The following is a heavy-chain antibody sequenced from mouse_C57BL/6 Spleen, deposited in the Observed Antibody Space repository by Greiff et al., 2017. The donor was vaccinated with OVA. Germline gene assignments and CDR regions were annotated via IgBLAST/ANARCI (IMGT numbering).Heavy chain of an antibody. CDR2: IYPGDGDT. CDR1: GYAFSSSW. Sequence: VKLQESGPELVKPGASVKISCKASGYAFSSSWMNWVKQRPGKGLEWIGRIYPGDGDTNYNGKFKGKATLTADKSSSTAYMQLSSLTSEDSAVYFCAPLRLPYYYAMDYWGQGTSVTVSS. CDR3: APLRLPYYYAMDY. D-gene: IGHD3-2*02. V-gene: IGHV1-82*01. J-gene: IGHJ4*01.